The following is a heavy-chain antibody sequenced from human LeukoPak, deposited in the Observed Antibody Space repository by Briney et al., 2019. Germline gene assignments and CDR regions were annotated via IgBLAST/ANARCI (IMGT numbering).Heavy chain of an antibody. CDR2: IIPIFGTA. CDR1: GGTFSSYA. CDR3: AREGSLVAVAGTGAFDI. J-gene: IGHJ3*02. D-gene: IGHD6-19*01. V-gene: IGHV1-69*06. Sequence: VKVSCKASGGTFSSYAISWVRQAPGQGLEWMGGIIPIFGTANYAQKFQGRVTITADKSTSTAYMELSSLRSEDTAVYYCAREGSLVAVAGTGAFDIWGQGTMVTVSS.